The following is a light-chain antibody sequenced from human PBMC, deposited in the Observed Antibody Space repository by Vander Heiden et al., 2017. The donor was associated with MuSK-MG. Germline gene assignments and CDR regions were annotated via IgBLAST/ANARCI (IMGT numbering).Light chain of an antibody. CDR3: QQYNNWPST. V-gene: IGKV3-15*01. CDR1: QSVGSN. Sequence: EIAMTQSPATLSVSPGERATLSCRASQSVGSNLAWYQQKPGQAPRLLIYGAAARATGIPARFSGSASGTEFTLTISSLQSEDFAVYYCQQYNNWPSTFGQGTKLEIK. J-gene: IGKJ2*01. CDR2: GAA.